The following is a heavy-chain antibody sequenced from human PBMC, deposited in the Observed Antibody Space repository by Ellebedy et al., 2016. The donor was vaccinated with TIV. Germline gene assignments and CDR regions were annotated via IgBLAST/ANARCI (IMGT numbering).Heavy chain of an antibody. CDR1: VGSVSSTSYY. D-gene: IGHD3-3*01. CDR3: ARTLSDQYEAFHI. CDR2: LYYSGST. V-gene: IGHV4-39*01. J-gene: IGHJ3*02. Sequence: SETLSLXXTVSVGSVSSTSYYWGWIRQPPGKGLQWIGRLYYSGSTYYNPSLKSRVTISRDTSKTQVSLKLTSVTASDTAVYYCARTLSDQYEAFHIWGQGTMVTVSS.